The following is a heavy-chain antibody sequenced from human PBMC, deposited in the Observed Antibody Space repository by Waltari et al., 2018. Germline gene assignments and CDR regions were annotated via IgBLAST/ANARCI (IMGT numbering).Heavy chain of an antibody. CDR1: GFTFSSYG. J-gene: IGHJ3*02. CDR3: AKRTYSSGWYTSPDAFDI. CDR2: ISYDGSNK. Sequence: QVQLVESGGGVVQPGRSLRLSCAASGFTFSSYGMHWVRQAPVKGLEWVAVISYDGSNKYYADSVKGRFTISRDNSKNTLYLQMNSLRAEDTAVYYCAKRTYSSGWYTSPDAFDIWGPRDNGHRLF. D-gene: IGHD6-19*01. V-gene: IGHV3-30*18.